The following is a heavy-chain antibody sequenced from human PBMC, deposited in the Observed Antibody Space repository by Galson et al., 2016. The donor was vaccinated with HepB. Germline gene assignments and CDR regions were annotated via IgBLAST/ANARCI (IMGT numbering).Heavy chain of an antibody. V-gene: IGHV4-4*02. CDR3: ARGTLGTTATMAFDY. CDR1: GASISNNYW. D-gene: IGHD1-26*01. J-gene: IGHJ4*02. CDR2: IYQTGTA. Sequence: ETLSLTCAVSGASISNNYWWSWVRQSPEKGLERIGEIYQTGTANYNPSFTSRATISVDTSKNQISLRLDSVTAADTAVYYCARGTLGTTATMAFDYWGQGTLVSVSS.